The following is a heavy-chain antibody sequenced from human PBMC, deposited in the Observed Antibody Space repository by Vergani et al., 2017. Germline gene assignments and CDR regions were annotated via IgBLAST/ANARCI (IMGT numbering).Heavy chain of an antibody. J-gene: IGHJ5*02. D-gene: IGHD2-2*01. Sequence: QVQLQQWGAGLLKPSETLSLTCAVYGGSFSGYYWSWIRQPPGKGLEWIGEINHSGRTNYNPSLKSRVTISVDTSKNQFSLKLSSVTAADTAWYYCAKEYCSSSSCYGWFDPWGQGTLVTVSS. CDR3: AKEYCSSSSCYGWFDP. CDR1: GGSFSGYY. CDR2: INHSGRT. V-gene: IGHV4-34*01.